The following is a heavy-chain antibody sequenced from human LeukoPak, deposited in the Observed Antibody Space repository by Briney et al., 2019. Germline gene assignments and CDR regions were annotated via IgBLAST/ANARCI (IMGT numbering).Heavy chain of an antibody. V-gene: IGHV4-59*01. CDR1: GGSISSYY. CDR3: AGGPLERLDY. Sequence: SETLSLTCTVSGGSISSYYWSWIRQPPGEGLEWIGYIYYSGSTSYNPSLKSRVTISVDTSKNQFSLRVSSVTAADTAVYYCAGGPLERLDYWGQGTLVTVSS. J-gene: IGHJ4*02. D-gene: IGHD1-1*01. CDR2: IYYSGST.